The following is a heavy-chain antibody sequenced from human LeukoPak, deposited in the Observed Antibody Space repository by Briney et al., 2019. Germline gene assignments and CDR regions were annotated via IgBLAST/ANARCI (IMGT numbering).Heavy chain of an antibody. Sequence: ASVTVSCKASGYTFISYYMHWVRQAPGQGLEWMGIINPSGGSTTYAQKFQGRVTMTRDTSTSTVYMELSSLRSEDTAVYYCARDITARPFDYWGQGTLVTVSS. V-gene: IGHV1-46*01. CDR1: GYTFISYY. CDR3: ARDITARPFDY. J-gene: IGHJ4*02. D-gene: IGHD6-6*01. CDR2: INPSGGST.